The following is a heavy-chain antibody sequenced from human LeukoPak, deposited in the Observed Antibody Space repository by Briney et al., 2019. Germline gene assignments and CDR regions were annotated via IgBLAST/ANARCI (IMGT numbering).Heavy chain of an antibody. CDR2: IRKDGSEK. D-gene: IGHD1-26*01. CDR1: GFTFEIYW. Sequence: GGSLRLSCAASGFTFEIYWMSWVRQAPGKGLELVANIRKDGSEKNYVDSVKGRFTISRDNAKNSLYLQMNSLPADDTALYYCARHWEGVESDAFDIWGQGTMVTVSS. J-gene: IGHJ3*02. V-gene: IGHV3-7*04. CDR3: ARHWEGVESDAFDI.